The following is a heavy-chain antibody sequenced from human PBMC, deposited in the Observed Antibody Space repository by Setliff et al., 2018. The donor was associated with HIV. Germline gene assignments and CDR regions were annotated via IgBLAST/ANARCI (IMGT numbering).Heavy chain of an antibody. Sequence: SETLSLTCSISGGSISFYYWNWLRQTPGKGLEWIGRAYTGGSTNYNPSLKSRVTISVDTSKNQFFLELSSVTAADTAVYYCARYLGYFDYWGQGTLVTVSS. V-gene: IGHV4-4*07. CDR2: AYTGGST. J-gene: IGHJ4*02. D-gene: IGHD7-27*01. CDR3: ARYLGYFDY. CDR1: GGSISFYY.